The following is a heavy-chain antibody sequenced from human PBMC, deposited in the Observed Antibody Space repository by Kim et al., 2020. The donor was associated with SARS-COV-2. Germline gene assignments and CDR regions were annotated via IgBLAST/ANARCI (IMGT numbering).Heavy chain of an antibody. CDR1: GFTFSSYS. J-gene: IGHJ4*02. CDR2: ISHTSSTI. V-gene: IGHV3-48*02. Sequence: GGSLRLSCTASGFTFSSYSMNWVRQAPGKGLEWILYISHTSSTIYFADSVKGRFTISRDNAKGSLYLQMNSLRDEDTAVYFCAREAYRRYYDSSGYFDFWGQGARVTVSS. D-gene: IGHD3-22*01. CDR3: AREAYRRYYDSSGYFDF.